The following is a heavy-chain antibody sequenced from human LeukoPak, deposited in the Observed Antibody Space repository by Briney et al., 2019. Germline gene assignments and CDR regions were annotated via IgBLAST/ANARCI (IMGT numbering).Heavy chain of an antibody. D-gene: IGHD1-20*01. CDR3: ARGGYNWNDDSYFDY. J-gene: IGHJ4*02. CDR2: IYTSGGT. Sequence: SETLSLTCTVSGGSISSYYWSWIRQPAGKGLEWIGRIYTSGGTNYNPSLKSRVTMSVDTSKNQFSLKLSSVTAADTAVYYCARGGYNWNDDSYFDYWGQGTLVTVSS. V-gene: IGHV4-4*07. CDR1: GGSISSYY.